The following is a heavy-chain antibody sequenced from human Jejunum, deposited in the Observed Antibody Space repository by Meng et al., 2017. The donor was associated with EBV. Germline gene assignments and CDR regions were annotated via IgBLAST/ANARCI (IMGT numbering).Heavy chain of an antibody. CDR1: GYTFTPHA. D-gene: IGHD5/OR15-5a*01. CDR3: AAHSCGVYHSNY. V-gene: IGHV1-3*01. Sequence: QVRLLHPVVVVKKPGSSVKLSFKASGYTFTPHAMHWVRQAPGQRLGWMGWINGANGDTKYSQQFQGRVTFTRDTSANTGYMELSSLTSEDTAVYYCAAHSCGVYHSNYWGQGTLVTVSS. CDR2: INGANGDT. J-gene: IGHJ4*02.